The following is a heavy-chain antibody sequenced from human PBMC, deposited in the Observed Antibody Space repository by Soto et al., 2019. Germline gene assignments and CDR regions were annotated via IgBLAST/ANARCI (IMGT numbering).Heavy chain of an antibody. J-gene: IGHJ4*02. CDR2: ISYYGINK. V-gene: IGHV3-30-3*01. CDR1: GFTFSSYA. CDR3: ARDSDDIAAAESLDY. D-gene: IGHD6-13*01. Sequence: QVQLLESGGGVVQPGRSLRLSCAASGFTFSSYAMHWVRPDPGKALEWVEVISYYGINKYYADPVKAPFTISRDNSKNTLYLQMNSLRAEDTAVYYCARDSDDIAAAESLDYWGQGTLVTVSS.